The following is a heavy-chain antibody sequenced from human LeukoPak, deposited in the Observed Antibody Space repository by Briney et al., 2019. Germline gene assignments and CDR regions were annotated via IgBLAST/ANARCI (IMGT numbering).Heavy chain of an antibody. CDR3: ARSKVDCGGDCYAFDI. D-gene: IGHD2-21*01. CDR2: INPNSGST. CDR1: GYSFTGYY. V-gene: IGHV1-2*02. J-gene: IGHJ3*02. Sequence: ASVKVSCKASGYSFTGYYIHWVRQAPGQGLEWLGWINPNSGSTNYAQKFQGRVTMTRDTSISTAYMELSSLRSEDTAVYYCARSKVDCGGDCYAFDIWGQGTMVTVSS.